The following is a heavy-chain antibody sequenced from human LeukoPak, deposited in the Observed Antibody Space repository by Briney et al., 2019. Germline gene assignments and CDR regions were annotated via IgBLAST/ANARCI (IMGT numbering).Heavy chain of an antibody. CDR3: ARGDYGPRADY. CDR1: GGSIRGYY. J-gene: IGHJ4*02. V-gene: IGHV4-59*01. CDR2: VYYTGTT. D-gene: IGHD3-16*01. Sequence: SETLSLTCTVSGGSIRGYYWNWIRQPPGKALEWIGYVYYTGTTNYNPSLKSRVTISLDTSKNQFSLNLCSVTAADTAVYYCARGDYGPRADYWGQGNLVTVSS.